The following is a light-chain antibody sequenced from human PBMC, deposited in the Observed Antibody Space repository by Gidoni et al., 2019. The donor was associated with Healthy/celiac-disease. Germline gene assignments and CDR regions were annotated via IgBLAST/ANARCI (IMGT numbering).Light chain of an antibody. J-gene: IGKJ4*01. CDR2: DAS. CDR1: QAISNY. V-gene: IGKV1-33*01. CDR3: QQYDNRPLT. Sequence: DIQMTQSPSSLSASEGDRVTITCQASQAISNYLNWYQQKPGKAPKLLIYDASNLETGVPSRFSGSGSGTDFTFTISSLQPEDIATYYCQQYDNRPLTFGGGTKVEIK.